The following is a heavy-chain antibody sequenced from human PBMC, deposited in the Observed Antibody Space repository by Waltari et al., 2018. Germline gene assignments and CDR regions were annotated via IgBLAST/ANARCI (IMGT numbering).Heavy chain of an antibody. CDR2: IFGGTGST. V-gene: IGHV4-59*07. CDR1: GGYISAYY. J-gene: IGHJ4*02. CDR3: ASHISGMTNY. D-gene: IGHD1-26*01. Sequence: DILSLNCAVSGGYISAYYWNWIRQAPGKGLEWIGYIFGGTGSTSDNPSLKSRVTISIDTSKNQYYLKLSSVTAADTAVYYCASHISGMTNYWGQGVVVTVSS.